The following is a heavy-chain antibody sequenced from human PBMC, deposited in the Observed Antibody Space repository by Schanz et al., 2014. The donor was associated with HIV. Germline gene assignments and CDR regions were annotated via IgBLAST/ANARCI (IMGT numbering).Heavy chain of an antibody. J-gene: IGHJ6*02. CDR1: GFTFNNYA. CDR3: AKSRGDSWPYGMDV. D-gene: IGHD4-17*01. V-gene: IGHV3-23*01. CDR2: LSGSGGNT. Sequence: DVQLLEFGGGSVRPGESLRLSCLASGFTFNNYAMSWVRQAPGKGLEWVSALSGSGGNTYYADSVKGRFTISRDNSRNTLYLQMNSLRAEDTAVYYCAKSRGDSWPYGMDVWGQGTTVTVSS.